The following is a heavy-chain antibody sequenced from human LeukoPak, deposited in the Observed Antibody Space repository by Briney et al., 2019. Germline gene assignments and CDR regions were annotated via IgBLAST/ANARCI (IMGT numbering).Heavy chain of an antibody. V-gene: IGHV3-64*02. CDR1: GFTFSTYT. Sequence: GGSLRLSCAASGFTFSTYTMHWVRQAPGKGLEYVSTITSNGGFTYYADSVKGRFTISRDNSKSTLYLQMGSLRAEDMAVYYCARSPGPANYFDYWGQGTLVTVSS. CDR2: ITSNGGFT. CDR3: ARSPGPANYFDY. J-gene: IGHJ4*02.